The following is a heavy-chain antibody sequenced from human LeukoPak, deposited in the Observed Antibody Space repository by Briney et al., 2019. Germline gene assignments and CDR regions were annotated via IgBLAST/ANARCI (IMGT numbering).Heavy chain of an antibody. CDR3: ARGVTGTTDAFDI. J-gene: IGHJ3*02. V-gene: IGHV4-30-2*01. Sequence: PSETLSLTCTVSGGSISSGGYYWSWIRQPPGKGLEWIGYIYHSGSTYYNPSLKSRVTISVDRSKNQFSLKLSSVTAADTAVYYCARGVTGTTDAFDIWGQGTMVTVSS. CDR1: GGSISSGGYY. D-gene: IGHD1-7*01. CDR2: IYHSGST.